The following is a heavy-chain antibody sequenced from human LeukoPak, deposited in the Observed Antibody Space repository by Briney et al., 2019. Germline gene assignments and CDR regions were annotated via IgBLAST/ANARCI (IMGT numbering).Heavy chain of an antibody. CDR3: AKEIHEVYYYGPDV. D-gene: IGHD5-18*01. V-gene: IGHV3-23*01. CDR2: IFSNGANA. CDR1: GFSFSNYA. Sequence: GGSLRLSCTASGFSFSNYAMNWVRQVPGKGLEWISTIFSNGANAFYADSVRGRFTISRDNSKNTLYLQMSSLRAEDTAIYYCAKEIHEVYYYGPDVWGQGTTVTVSS. J-gene: IGHJ6*02.